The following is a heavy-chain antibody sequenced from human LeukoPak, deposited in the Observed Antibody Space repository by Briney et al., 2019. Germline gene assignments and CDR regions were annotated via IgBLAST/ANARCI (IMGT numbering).Heavy chain of an antibody. Sequence: GGSLRLSCAASGFTFSSYSMNWVRQAPGKGLEWVSAISGSGGSTYYADSVKGRFTISRDNSKNTLYLQMNSLRAEDTAVYYCAKWTSYDILTGYYTGPFDYWGQGTLVTVSS. D-gene: IGHD3-9*01. CDR3: AKWTSYDILTGYYTGPFDY. V-gene: IGHV3-23*01. CDR1: GFTFSSYS. J-gene: IGHJ4*02. CDR2: ISGSGGST.